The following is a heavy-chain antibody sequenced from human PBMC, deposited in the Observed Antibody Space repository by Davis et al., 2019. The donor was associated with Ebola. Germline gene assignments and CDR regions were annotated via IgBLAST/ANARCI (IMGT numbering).Heavy chain of an antibody. CDR3: ARGPPTTVTTTYYYYGMDV. D-gene: IGHD4-17*01. CDR1: GYTFTNYD. Sequence: SVQVSCKASGYTFTNYDIKWVRQAPGQGLEWMGGIIPILGIANYAQKFQGRVTITADKSTSTAYMELSSLRSENTAVYYCARGPPTTVTTTYYYYGMDVWGQGTTVTVSS. CDR2: IIPILGIA. J-gene: IGHJ6*02. V-gene: IGHV1-69*10.